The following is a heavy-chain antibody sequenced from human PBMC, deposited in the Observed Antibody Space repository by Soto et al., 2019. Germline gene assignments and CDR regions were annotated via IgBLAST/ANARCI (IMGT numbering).Heavy chain of an antibody. V-gene: IGHV3-30*18. CDR3: AKVAELRFLEWLRYLDS. Sequence: QVQLVESGGGVVQPGRSLRLSCAASGFTFSSYGMHWVRQAPGKGLEWVAVISYDGSNKYYADSVKGRFTISRDNSKNTLYLQMNSLRAEDTAVYYCAKVAELRFLEWLRYLDSWGQGTLVTVSS. CDR1: GFTFSSYG. CDR2: ISYDGSNK. J-gene: IGHJ5*01. D-gene: IGHD3-3*01.